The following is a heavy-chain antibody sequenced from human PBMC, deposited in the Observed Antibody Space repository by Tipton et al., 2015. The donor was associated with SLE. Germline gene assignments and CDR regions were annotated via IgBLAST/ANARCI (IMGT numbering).Heavy chain of an antibody. V-gene: IGHV4-61*09. D-gene: IGHD5-12*01. CDR3: ATNGHGETYEFFTEYLRH. CDR1: GASISSGSYY. J-gene: IGHJ1*01. CDR2: IYTSGST. Sequence: TLSLTCTVSGASISSGSYYWNWIRQPAGKGLEWIGHIYTSGSTNYSPSLKSRVTISIDTSKNQFSLKLNSVTAADTAVYYCATNGHGETYEFFTEYLRHWGQGTLVTVSS.